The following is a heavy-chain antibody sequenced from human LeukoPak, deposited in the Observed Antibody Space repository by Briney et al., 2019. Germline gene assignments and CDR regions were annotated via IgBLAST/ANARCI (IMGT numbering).Heavy chain of an antibody. V-gene: IGHV1-46*01. D-gene: IGHD3-16*02. Sequence: ASVKVSCKASGYTFTSYYMHWVRQAPGQGLEWMGIINPSGGSTSYAQKFQGRVTMTRDMSTSTVYMELSSLRSEDTAVYYCAKEFYPYYYYYYMDVWGKGTTVTISS. CDR1: GYTFTSYY. CDR2: INPSGGST. CDR3: AKEFYPYYYYYYMDV. J-gene: IGHJ6*03.